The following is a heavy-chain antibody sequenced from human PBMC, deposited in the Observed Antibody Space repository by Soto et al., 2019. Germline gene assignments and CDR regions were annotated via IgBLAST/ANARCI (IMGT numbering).Heavy chain of an antibody. J-gene: IGHJ1*01. CDR3: ARQSAQYRWERTIIHFHR. Sequence: QLQLQESGPGLVKPSETLSLTCTVSGGSISSSSYSWGWIRQPPGKGLEWIGSIYYSGSTYYNPSLKSRVTISVDTSKNQFSLKLSSVTAADTAVYYCARQSAQYRWERTIIHFHRWGQGTLVTVSA. CDR1: GGSISSSSYS. V-gene: IGHV4-39*01. CDR2: IYYSGST. D-gene: IGHD1-26*01.